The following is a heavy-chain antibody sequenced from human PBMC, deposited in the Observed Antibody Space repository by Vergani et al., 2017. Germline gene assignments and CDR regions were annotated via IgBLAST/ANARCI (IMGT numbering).Heavy chain of an antibody. CDR3: ARVEAAHPFDP. CDR2: IYTSGST. J-gene: IGHJ5*02. D-gene: IGHD6-6*01. Sequence: QVQLQESGPGLVKPSQTLSLTCTVSGGSISSGSYYWSWIRQPAGKGLEWIGRIYTSGSTNYNPSLKSRVTISVDTSKNQFSLKLSSVTAADTAVYYCARVEAAHPFDPWGQGTLVTVSS. CDR1: GGSISSGSYY. V-gene: IGHV4-61*02.